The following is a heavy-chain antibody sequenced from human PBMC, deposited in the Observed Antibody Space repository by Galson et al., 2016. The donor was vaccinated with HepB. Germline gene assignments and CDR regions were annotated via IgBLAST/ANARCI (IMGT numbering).Heavy chain of an antibody. CDR1: GYTFNNNW. CDR2: IYPNDSDT. V-gene: IGHV5-51*01. CDR3: ARRMRAYGAFEI. D-gene: IGHD4-17*01. J-gene: IGHJ3*02. Sequence: QSGAEVKKPGESLKISCKASGYTFNNNWIAWVRQMPGKGLEWMGIIYPNDSDTRYSPSFQGQVTISVDRSISTADLQWSSLQASDTAMYYCARRMRAYGAFEIWGQGTMVTVSS.